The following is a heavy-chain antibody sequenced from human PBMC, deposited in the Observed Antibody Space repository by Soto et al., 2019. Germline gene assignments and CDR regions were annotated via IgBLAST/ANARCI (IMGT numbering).Heavy chain of an antibody. CDR1: GGSISNYY. Sequence: PSETLSLTCTVSGGSISNYYWSWIRQPPGKGLEWIGSIYYNGTTNYNPSLKSRVTISVDRSKNQFSLKLNSVTAADTAVYYCARHFSVDYFDYWGQGALVTVSS. V-gene: IGHV4-59*08. J-gene: IGHJ4*02. CDR3: ARHFSVDYFDY. CDR2: IYYNGTT.